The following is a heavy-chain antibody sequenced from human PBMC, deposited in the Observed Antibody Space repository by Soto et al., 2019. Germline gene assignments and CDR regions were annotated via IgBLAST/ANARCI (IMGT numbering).Heavy chain of an antibody. CDR1: GFTFDDYA. CDR2: ISWNSGII. CDR3: AKSYCGGDCYFDY. V-gene: IGHV3-9*01. J-gene: IGHJ4*02. D-gene: IGHD2-21*02. Sequence: EVPLVESGGGLVQPGRSLRLSCAASGFTFDDYAMHWVRQAPGKGLEWVSGISWNSGIIAYADSVKGRFTISRDNAKNSLYLQMNSLRAEDTALYYCAKSYCGGDCYFDYWGQGTLVTVSS.